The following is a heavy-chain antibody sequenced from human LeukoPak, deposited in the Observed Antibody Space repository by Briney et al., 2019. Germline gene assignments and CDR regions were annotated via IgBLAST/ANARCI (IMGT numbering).Heavy chain of an antibody. D-gene: IGHD4-17*01. CDR3: ARVSWTTVTTFGY. J-gene: IGHJ4*02. Sequence: GGSLRLSCAASGFTFSSYSTNWVRQAPGKGLEWVSYISSSSSTIYYADSVKGRFTISRDNAKNSLYLQMNSLRAEDTAVYYCARVSWTTVTTFGYWGQGTLVTVSS. CDR1: GFTFSSYS. V-gene: IGHV3-48*01. CDR2: ISSSSSTI.